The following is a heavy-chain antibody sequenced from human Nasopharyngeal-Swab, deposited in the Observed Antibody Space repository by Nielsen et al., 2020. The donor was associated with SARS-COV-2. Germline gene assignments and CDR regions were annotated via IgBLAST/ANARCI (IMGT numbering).Heavy chain of an antibody. V-gene: IGHV3-21*01. CDR2: ISSSSSYI. J-gene: IGHJ4*02. D-gene: IGHD6-13*01. Sequence: GESLKISCAASGFTFSSYSMNWVRQAPGKGLEWVSSISSSSSYIYYAHSVKGRFTISRDNAKNSLYLQMNSLRAEDTAVYYCARDSSSWYDYCDYWGQGTLVTVSS. CDR3: ARDSSSWYDYCDY. CDR1: GFTFSSYS.